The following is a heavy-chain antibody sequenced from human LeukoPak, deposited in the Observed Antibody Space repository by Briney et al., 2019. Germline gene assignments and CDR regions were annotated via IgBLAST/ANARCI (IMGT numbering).Heavy chain of an antibody. D-gene: IGHD3-16*01. CDR3: ARHGGIGPKRDYFDY. Sequence: ASVKVSCKASGYTFTGYYIHWVRQAPGQGLEWMGWINPNSGGTKYAQKFQGRVTMTRDTSISTAYMDLSRLTSDDTAIYYCARHGGIGPKRDYFDYWGPGTLVTVSS. V-gene: IGHV1-2*02. J-gene: IGHJ4*02. CDR2: INPNSGGT. CDR1: GYTFTGYY.